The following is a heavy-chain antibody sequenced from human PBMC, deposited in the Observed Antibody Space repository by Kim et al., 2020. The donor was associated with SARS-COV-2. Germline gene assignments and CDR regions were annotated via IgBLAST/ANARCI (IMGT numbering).Heavy chain of an antibody. Sequence: SETLSLTCTVSGGSISSDYWTWIRQPPGKGLEWIGHIFYSGSTNFNPSLKSRLTLSVDTSKNQFSLKLSSVTAADTAVYYCARPRNYRANDAFDIWGQGT. CDR2: IFYSGST. CDR1: GGSISSDY. D-gene: IGHD4-4*01. CDR3: ARPRNYRANDAFDI. V-gene: IGHV4-59*01. J-gene: IGHJ3*02.